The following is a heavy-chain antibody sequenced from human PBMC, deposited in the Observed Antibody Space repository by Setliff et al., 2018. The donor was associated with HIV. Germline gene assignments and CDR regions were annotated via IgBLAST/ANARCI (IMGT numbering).Heavy chain of an antibody. J-gene: IGHJ4*01. CDR3: ARSGALATSTWSPFDY. V-gene: IGHV4-38-2*01. Sequence: SETLSLTCAVSGYSISSDYYCGWIRQPPGKGLEWIGSIYRIGTTYYNPSLKSRITISVDTSKNQFSLKLSSVTAADTAVYYCARSGALATSTWSPFDYWGHGNQVTVSS. D-gene: IGHD6-19*01. CDR2: IYRIGTT. CDR1: GYSISSDYY.